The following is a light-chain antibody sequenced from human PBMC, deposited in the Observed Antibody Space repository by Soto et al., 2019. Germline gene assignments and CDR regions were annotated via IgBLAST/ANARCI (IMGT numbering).Light chain of an antibody. Sequence: EIVMTQSPATLSVSPGERATLSCRASQSVSSNLAWYHQKPGQAPRLLIYGASTRANGIPARFSGSGSGTEFTLTISSLQSEDFAVYYCQQYNNWPPLTFGGGTKVEIK. CDR1: QSVSSN. CDR3: QQYNNWPPLT. V-gene: IGKV3-15*01. J-gene: IGKJ4*01. CDR2: GAS.